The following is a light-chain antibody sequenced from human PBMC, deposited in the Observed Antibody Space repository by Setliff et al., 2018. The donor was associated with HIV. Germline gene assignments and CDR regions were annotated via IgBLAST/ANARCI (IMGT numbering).Light chain of an antibody. CDR3: SSYTTTKTYV. Sequence: ALTQPASVSGSPGQTISISCTGTHNDVGSYDYVSWYQQHPGKAPKLIIFDVSKGPSGVSNRFSGSKSGNTASLTISGLQAADEADYYCSSYTTTKTYVFGSGTKVTVL. CDR1: HNDVGSYDY. J-gene: IGLJ1*01. CDR2: DVS. V-gene: IGLV2-14*03.